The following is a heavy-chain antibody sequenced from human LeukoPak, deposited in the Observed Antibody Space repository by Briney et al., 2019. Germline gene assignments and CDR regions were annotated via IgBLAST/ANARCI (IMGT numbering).Heavy chain of an antibody. V-gene: IGHV4-59*08. CDR2: IYYSGST. J-gene: IGHJ4*02. CDR3: ARHYDSSGYYPYYFDY. D-gene: IGHD3-22*01. CDR1: GGSISSYY. Sequence: PSETPSLTCTVSGGSISSYYWSWIRQPPGKGLEWIGYIYYSGSTNYNPSLKSRVTISVDTSKNQFSLKLSSVTAADTAVYYCARHYDSSGYYPYYFDYWGQGTLVTVSS.